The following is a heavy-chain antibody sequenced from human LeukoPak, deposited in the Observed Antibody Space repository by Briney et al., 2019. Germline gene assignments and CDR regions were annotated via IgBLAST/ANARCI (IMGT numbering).Heavy chain of an antibody. CDR2: ISYDGSNK. CDR1: GFTFSSYG. V-gene: IGHV3-30*18. D-gene: IGHD5-12*01. J-gene: IGHJ4*02. CDR3: AKDLGYSGYDGFDY. Sequence: GRSLRLSCAASGFTFSSYGMHWVRQAPGKGLEWVAVISYDGSNKYYADSVKGRFTISRDNSKNTLYLRMNSLRAEDTAVYYCAKDLGYSGYDGFDYWGQGTLVTVSS.